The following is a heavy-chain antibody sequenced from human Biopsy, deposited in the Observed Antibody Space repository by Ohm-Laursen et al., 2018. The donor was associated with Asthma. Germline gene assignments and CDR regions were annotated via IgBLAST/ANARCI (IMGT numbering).Heavy chain of an antibody. CDR3: ARGVDRVTGLLDHFDS. V-gene: IGHV4-61*01. J-gene: IGHJ4*02. CDR2: VYYSGST. Sequence: GTLSLTCSLSSGSGGYMRSGNYYWGWIRQPPGKGLESIGHVYYSGSTNYNPSLKSRVTISIDASKNQFSLKLTSVTAADTAVYYCARGVDRVTGLLDHFDSWGQVTLVTVSS. D-gene: IGHD2-21*02. CDR1: SGSGGYMRSGNYY.